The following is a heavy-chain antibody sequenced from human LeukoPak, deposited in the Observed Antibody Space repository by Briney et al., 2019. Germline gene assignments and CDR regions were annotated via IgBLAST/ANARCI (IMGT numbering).Heavy chain of an antibody. J-gene: IGHJ4*02. Sequence: SETLSLTCTVSGGSISSSSYYWGWIRQPPGKGLEWIGSIYYSRSTYYNPSLKSRVTISVDTSKNQFSLKLSSVTAADTAVYYCARHLLWFGDRPGDFDYWGQGTLVTVSS. CDR3: ARHLLWFGDRPGDFDY. CDR1: GGSISSSSYY. V-gene: IGHV4-39*01. CDR2: IYYSRST. D-gene: IGHD3-10*01.